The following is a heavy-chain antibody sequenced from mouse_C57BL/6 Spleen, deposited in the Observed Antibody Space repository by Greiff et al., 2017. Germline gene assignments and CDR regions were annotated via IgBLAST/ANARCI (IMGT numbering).Heavy chain of an antibody. Sequence: QVQLQQSGAELVRPGASVTLSCKASGYTFTDYEMHWVKQTPVHGLEWIGAIDPETGGTAYNQKFKGKAILTADKSSSTAYMELRSLTSEDSAVYYCTLSPCITTVVAKGYFDVWGTGTTVTVSS. V-gene: IGHV1-15*01. D-gene: IGHD1-1*01. CDR3: TLSPCITTVVAKGYFDV. CDR2: IDPETGGT. CDR1: GYTFTDYE. J-gene: IGHJ1*03.